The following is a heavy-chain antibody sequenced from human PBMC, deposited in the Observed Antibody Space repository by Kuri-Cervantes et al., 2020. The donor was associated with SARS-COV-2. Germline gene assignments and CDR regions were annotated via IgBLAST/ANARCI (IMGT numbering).Heavy chain of an antibody. J-gene: IGHJ6*02. V-gene: IGHV1-2*04. D-gene: IGHD3-10*01. CDR1: GYTFNGYY. CDR3: ARGMVRGLIQSYYYGMDV. CDR2: INPNSGGT. Sequence: ASVKVSCKASGYTFNGYYMHWVRQAPGQGLEWMGWINPNSGGTNYAQKFQGWVTMTRDTSSTGYMELSRLRSDDTAVYYCARGMVRGLIQSYYYGMDVWGQGTTVTVSS.